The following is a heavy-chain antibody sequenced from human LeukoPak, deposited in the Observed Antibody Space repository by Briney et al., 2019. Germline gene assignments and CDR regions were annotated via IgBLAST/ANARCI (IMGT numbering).Heavy chain of an antibody. J-gene: IGHJ4*02. Sequence: GGSLRLSCAASGFTFSSYAMSWVRQAPGKGLEWVSAISGSGGSTYYADSVKGRFTISRDNSKNTLYLQMNSLRAEDTAVYYCATPPLYYDSSGYYYFDYWGQGTLVTVSS. CDR2: ISGSGGST. CDR3: ATPPLYYDSSGYYYFDY. D-gene: IGHD3-22*01. CDR1: GFTFSSYA. V-gene: IGHV3-23*01.